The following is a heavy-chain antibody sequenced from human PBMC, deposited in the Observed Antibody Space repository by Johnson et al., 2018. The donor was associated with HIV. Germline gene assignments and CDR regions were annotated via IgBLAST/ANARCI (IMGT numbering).Heavy chain of an antibody. J-gene: IGHJ3*02. V-gene: IGHV3-20*04. CDR3: TRPGEYSSSYRDFAFDI. Sequence: VKLVESGGGLVQPGGSLRLSCAASGFTFSSYAMSWVRQAPGKGLEWVSGISWNSGSIGYADSVKGRFTISRDNAKNSLYLQMNSLRAEDTAVYYCTRPGEYSSSYRDFAFDIWGQGTMVTVSS. CDR1: GFTFSSYA. CDR2: ISWNSGSI. D-gene: IGHD6-6*01.